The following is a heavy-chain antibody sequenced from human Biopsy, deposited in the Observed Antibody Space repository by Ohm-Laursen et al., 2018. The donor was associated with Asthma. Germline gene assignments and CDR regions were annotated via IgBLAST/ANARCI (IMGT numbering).Heavy chain of an antibody. CDR1: GFSFSNFA. Sequence: SLRLSCSAPGFSFSNFAIHWVRQAPGKGLEWVGVISKDASTQDYADSVKGRFTVSRDSSRASLYLQMAGLGPDDTAVYYCARDGGLNGDPGHWSFDLWGRGTRLTV. CDR2: ISKDASTQ. CDR3: ARDGGLNGDPGHWSFDL. V-gene: IGHV3-30*13. J-gene: IGHJ2*01. D-gene: IGHD4-17*01.